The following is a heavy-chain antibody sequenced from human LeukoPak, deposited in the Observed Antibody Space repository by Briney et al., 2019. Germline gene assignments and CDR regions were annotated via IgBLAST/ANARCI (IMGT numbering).Heavy chain of an antibody. J-gene: IGHJ5*02. CDR2: ISAYNGNT. V-gene: IGHV1-18*01. Sequence: ASVKVSCKASGYTFTSYGVSWVRQAPGQGLEWMGWISAYNGNTNHAQKLQGRVTMTTDTSTSTAYMELRSLRSDDTAVYYCARHTPITPNWFDPWGQGTLVTVSS. CDR1: GYTFTSYG. CDR3: ARHTPITPNWFDP. D-gene: IGHD5-24*01.